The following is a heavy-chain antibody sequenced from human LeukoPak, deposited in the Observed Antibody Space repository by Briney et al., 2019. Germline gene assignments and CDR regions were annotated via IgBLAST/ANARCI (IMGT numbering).Heavy chain of an antibody. CDR2: IWYDGSNK. CDR1: GFTFSSYG. Sequence: PGRSLRLSCAASGFTFSSYGMHWVRQAPGKGLEWVAVIWYDGSNKYYADSVKGRFTISRDNSKNTLYLQMNSLRAEDTAVYYCAKDSWNQRSYYDSSGPGEAFDIWGQGTMVTVSS. V-gene: IGHV3-33*06. J-gene: IGHJ3*02. D-gene: IGHD3-22*01. CDR3: AKDSWNQRSYYDSSGPGEAFDI.